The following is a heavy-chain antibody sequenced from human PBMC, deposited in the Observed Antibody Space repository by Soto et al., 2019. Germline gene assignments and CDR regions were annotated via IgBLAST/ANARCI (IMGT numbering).Heavy chain of an antibody. CDR1: GFTFSSYA. CDR2: IWYDGSNK. CDR3: ARGVDWFDP. Sequence: QVQLVESGGGVVQPGRSLRLSCAASGFTFSSYAMHWVRQAPGKGLEWVAGIWYDGSNKYFADSVKGRFTISRDNSKNTLYLQMNSLRVEDTAVYYCARGVDWFDPWGQGTLVTVSS. V-gene: IGHV3-33*01. D-gene: IGHD2-15*01. J-gene: IGHJ5*02.